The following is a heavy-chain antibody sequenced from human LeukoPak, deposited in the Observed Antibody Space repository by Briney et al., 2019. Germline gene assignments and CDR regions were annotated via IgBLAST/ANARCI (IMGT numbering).Heavy chain of an antibody. CDR1: GFTFTDYA. D-gene: IGHD1-26*01. V-gene: IGHV3-30*03. CDR2: VSFDGRNK. Sequence: GGSLRLSCAASGFTFTDYAMHWVRQAPGKGLEWVAVVSFDGRNKYYTDSVKGRFTISRDNSKNTLYLQMNSLRAEDTAVYYCARDRERRQVGATLDYWGQGTLVTVSS. J-gene: IGHJ4*02. CDR3: ARDRERRQVGATLDY.